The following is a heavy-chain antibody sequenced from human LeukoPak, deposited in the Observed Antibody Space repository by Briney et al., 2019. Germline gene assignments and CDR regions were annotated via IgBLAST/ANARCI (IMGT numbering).Heavy chain of an antibody. V-gene: IGHV4-34*01. CDR1: GGSLSGYY. CDR2: INHSGST. CDR3: ARAPRGRFDY. J-gene: IGHJ4*02. Sequence: SETLSLTCAVYGGSLSGYYWSWIRQPPGKGLEWIGEINHSGSTNYNPSLKSRVTIAVDTSKNQFSLKLSSVTAADTAVYYCARAPRGRFDYWGQGTLVTVSS.